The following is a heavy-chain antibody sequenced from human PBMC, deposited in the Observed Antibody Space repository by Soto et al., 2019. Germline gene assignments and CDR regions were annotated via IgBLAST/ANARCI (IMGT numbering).Heavy chain of an antibody. CDR2: ISSSSSYI. J-gene: IGHJ6*03. CDR3: ARVGGYYYYYMDV. Sequence: EVQLVESGGGLVKPGGSLRLSCAASGFTFSSYSMNWVRQAPGKGLEWVSSISSSSSYIYYADSVKGRFTISRDNPKNSLYLQMNSLRAEDTAVYYCARVGGYYYYYMDVWGKGTTVTVSS. V-gene: IGHV3-21*01. D-gene: IGHD2-15*01. CDR1: GFTFSSYS.